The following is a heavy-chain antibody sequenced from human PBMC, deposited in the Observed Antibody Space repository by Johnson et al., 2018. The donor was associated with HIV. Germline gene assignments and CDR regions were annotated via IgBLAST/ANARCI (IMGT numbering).Heavy chain of an antibody. Sequence: QMLLVESGGGVVQPGRSLRLSCAASGFTFSSYAMHWVRQAPGKGLEWVAVISYDGSNKYYADSVKGRFTISRDNARNSLYLQMNSLRAEDTALYYCAKDASTLGGDAFDIWGQGTMVTVSS. CDR2: ISYDGSNK. V-gene: IGHV3-30*04. CDR1: GFTFSSYA. D-gene: IGHD3-16*01. CDR3: AKDASTLGGDAFDI. J-gene: IGHJ3*02.